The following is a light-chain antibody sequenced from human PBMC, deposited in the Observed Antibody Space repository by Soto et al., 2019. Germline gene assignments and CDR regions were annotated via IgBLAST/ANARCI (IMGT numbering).Light chain of an antibody. CDR1: SSNIGAGYD. Sequence: QSVLTQPPSVSGAPGQRGTISCTGSSSNIGAGYDVHWYQQLAGTAPNLLIYGNSNRPSVVPDLVSVSKSGTSASLAITGLQAEVEPDDYCQSYDSSLSGGVFGTGSKLTVL. J-gene: IGLJ1*01. CDR2: GNS. CDR3: QSYDSSLSGGV. V-gene: IGLV1-40*01.